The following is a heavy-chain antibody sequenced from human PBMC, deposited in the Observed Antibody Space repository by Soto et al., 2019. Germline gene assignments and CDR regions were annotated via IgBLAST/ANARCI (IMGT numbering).Heavy chain of an antibody. J-gene: IGHJ4*02. Sequence: LXLSCAASGFTFGSYAMSWVRQAPGKGLEWVSAISGSGGSTYYADSVKGRFTISRDNSKNTLYLQMNSLRAEDTAVYYCAKDGLLWFGEDPYFEYWGQATLGNVSS. CDR1: GFTFGSYA. CDR2: ISGSGGST. D-gene: IGHD3-10*01. V-gene: IGHV3-23*01. CDR3: AKDGLLWFGEDPYFEY.